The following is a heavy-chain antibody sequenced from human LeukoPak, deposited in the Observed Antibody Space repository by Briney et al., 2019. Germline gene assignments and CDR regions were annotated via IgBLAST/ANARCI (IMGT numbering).Heavy chain of an antibody. CDR3: ARDLARAFDI. CDR2: ISYDGSNK. CDR1: GFTFSSYA. Sequence: GRSLRLSCAASGFTFSSYAMHWVRQAPGKGLEWVAVISYDGSNKYYADSVKGRFTISRDNSKNTLYLQMNSLRAEDTAVYYCARDLARAFDIWGQGTMVTVSP. J-gene: IGHJ3*02. V-gene: IGHV3-30-3*01.